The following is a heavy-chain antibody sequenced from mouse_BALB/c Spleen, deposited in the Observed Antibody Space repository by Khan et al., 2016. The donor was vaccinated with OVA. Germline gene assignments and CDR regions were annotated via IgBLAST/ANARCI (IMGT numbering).Heavy chain of an antibody. V-gene: IGHV1-4*01. CDR2: INPSNGYT. Sequence: QVQLQQPGAELARPGASVKMSCKASGYTFTSYTIHWIKLRPGQGLEWIGYINPSNGYTNYNQKFKDKATLTADKSSTTAYMQLSSLTSDDSAVDNCVRDGAYHRNDGWFAYWGQGTLVTVSA. J-gene: IGHJ3*01. CDR1: GYTFTSYT. D-gene: IGHD2-14*01. CDR3: VRDGAYHRNDGWFAY.